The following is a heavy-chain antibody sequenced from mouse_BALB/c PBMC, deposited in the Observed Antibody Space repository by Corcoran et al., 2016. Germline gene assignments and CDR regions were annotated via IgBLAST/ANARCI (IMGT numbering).Heavy chain of an antibody. J-gene: IGHJ4*01. CDR3: ARGRYRYDAMDY. D-gene: IGHD2-14*01. Sequence: LVKTGASVKISCKASGYSFPGYYMHWVKQSHGKSLEWIGYISCYNGATSYNQKFKGKATFTVDTSSSTAYMQFNSLTSEDSAVYYCARGRYRYDAMDYWGQGTSVTVSS. CDR2: ISCYNGAT. CDR1: GYSFPGYY. V-gene: IGHV1S34*01.